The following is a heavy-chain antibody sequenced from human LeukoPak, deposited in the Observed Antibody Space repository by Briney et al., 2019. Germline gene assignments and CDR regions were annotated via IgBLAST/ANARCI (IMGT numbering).Heavy chain of an antibody. CDR3: ARGQYSGSYYSRPSFDY. V-gene: IGHV4-34*01. J-gene: IGHJ4*02. Sequence: SETLSLTCAVYGGSFSGYYWSWIRQPPGKGLEWIGEINHSGSTNYNLSLKSRVTISVDTSKNQFSLKLSSVTAADTAVYYCARGQYSGSYYSRPSFDYWGQGTLVTVSS. CDR1: GGSFSGYY. D-gene: IGHD1-26*01. CDR2: INHSGST.